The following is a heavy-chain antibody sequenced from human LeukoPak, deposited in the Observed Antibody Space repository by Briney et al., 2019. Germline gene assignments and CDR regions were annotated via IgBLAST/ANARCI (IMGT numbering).Heavy chain of an antibody. CDR2: INHSGST. J-gene: IGHJ4*02. CDR1: GGSFSGYY. CDR3: ARGLLGCLDY. V-gene: IGHV4-34*01. D-gene: IGHD2-15*01. Sequence: SETLSLTCAVYGGSFSGYYWSWIRQPPGKGLEWIGEINHSGSTNYNPSLKSRVTISVDTSKNQFSLKLSSVTAADAAVYYCARGLLGCLDYGGQGTRVTVSS.